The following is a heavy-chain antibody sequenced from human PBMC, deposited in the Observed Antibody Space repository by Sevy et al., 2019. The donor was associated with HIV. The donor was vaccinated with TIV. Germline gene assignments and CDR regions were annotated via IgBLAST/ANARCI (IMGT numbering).Heavy chain of an antibody. CDR2: ISYDGSNK. Sequence: GGSLRLSCAASGFTFSSYAMHWVRQAPGKGLEWVAVISYDGSNKYYADSVKGRFTISRDNSKNTLYLQMNSMRAEDTAVYYCARDGGYSGYDEGESAFDIWGQGTMVTVS. J-gene: IGHJ3*02. V-gene: IGHV3-30-3*01. CDR1: GFTFSSYA. CDR3: ARDGGYSGYDEGESAFDI. D-gene: IGHD5-12*01.